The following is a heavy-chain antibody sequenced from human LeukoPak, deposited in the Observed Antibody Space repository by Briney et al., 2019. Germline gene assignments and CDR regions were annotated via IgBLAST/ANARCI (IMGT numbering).Heavy chain of an antibody. V-gene: IGHV1-69*04. CDR3: ARYYWGSYRYAPSDAFDT. CDR2: IIPILGIA. CDR1: AGTSSSYA. J-gene: IGHJ3*02. D-gene: IGHD3-16*02. Sequence: SVNVSCKASAGTSSSYATSWERQVPEQGLEWMGRIIPILGIAHYAQKFQGRVTITADKSTSTDYMELSSLRSEDTAVYYCARYYWGSYRYAPSDAFDTWGQGTMVTVSS.